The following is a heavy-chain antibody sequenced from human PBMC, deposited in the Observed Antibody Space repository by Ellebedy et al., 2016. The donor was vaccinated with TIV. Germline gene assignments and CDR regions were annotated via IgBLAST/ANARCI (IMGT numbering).Heavy chain of an antibody. CDR3: ARDERDYSYAFDY. J-gene: IGHJ4*02. D-gene: IGHD5-18*01. CDR2: IYSGGTA. V-gene: IGHV3-53*01. Sequence: PGGSLRLSCAASGFTVSSNFMNWVRQAPGKGLEWVSIIYSGGTAYYADSVKGRFTVSRDNSKNTLYLQMNSLRAEDTAVYYCARDERDYSYAFDYWGQGTLVTVPS. CDR1: GFTVSSNF.